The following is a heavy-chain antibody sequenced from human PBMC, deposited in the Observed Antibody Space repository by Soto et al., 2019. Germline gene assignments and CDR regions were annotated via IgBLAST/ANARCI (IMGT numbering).Heavy chain of an antibody. V-gene: IGHV4-34*01. CDR3: ARGPYNWNYQKTYYYYYYMDV. J-gene: IGHJ6*03. D-gene: IGHD1-7*01. CDR1: GGSFSGYY. CDR2: INHSGST. Sequence: QVQLQQWGAGLLKPSETLSLTCAVYGGSFSGYYWSWIRQPPGKGLEWIGEINHSGSTNYNPSLTSRVTISVDTSKNQFSLKLSSVTAADTAVYYCARGPYNWNYQKTYYYYYYMDVWGKGTTVTVSS.